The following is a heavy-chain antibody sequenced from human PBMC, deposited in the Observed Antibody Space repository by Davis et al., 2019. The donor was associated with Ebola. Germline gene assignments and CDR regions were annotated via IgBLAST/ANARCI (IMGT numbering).Heavy chain of an antibody. CDR3: TTIMVRGIYYYYGMDV. CDR2: IKSKTDGGTT. CDR1: GFTFSNAW. D-gene: IGHD3-10*01. Sequence: PGGSLRLSCAASGFTFSNAWMSWVRQAPGKGLEWVGRIKSKTDGGTTDYAAPVKGRFTISRDDSKNTLYLQMNSLKTEDTAVYYCTTIMVRGIYYYYGMDVWGQGTTVTVSS. J-gene: IGHJ6*02. V-gene: IGHV3-15*01.